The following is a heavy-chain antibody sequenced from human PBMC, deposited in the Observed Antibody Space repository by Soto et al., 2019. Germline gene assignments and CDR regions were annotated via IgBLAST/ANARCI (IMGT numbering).Heavy chain of an antibody. V-gene: IGHV1-8*01. CDR1: GYTFYSHS. CDR2: MNPNSGNT. J-gene: IGHJ4*02. Sequence: ASVKVSCKASGYTFYSHSINWVRQATGQGLEWMGWMNPNSGNTGYAQKFQGRVTMTRNTSISTAYMELSSLRSEDTAVYYCARGVGTYYDYVWGSYRFIYWGQGTLVTVSS. CDR3: ARGVGTYYDYVWGSYRFIY. D-gene: IGHD3-16*02.